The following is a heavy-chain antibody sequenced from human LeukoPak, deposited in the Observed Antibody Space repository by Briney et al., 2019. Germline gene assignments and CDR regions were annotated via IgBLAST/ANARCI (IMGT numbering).Heavy chain of an antibody. D-gene: IGHD1-14*01. CDR1: GYTFTGYY. Sequence: ASVKVSCKASGYTFTGYYMHWVRQAPGQGLEWMGRINPNSGGTNYAQKFQGRVTMTRDTSTSTVYMELNSLRSEDTAVYYCARDRNSGDGIDYWGQGTLVTVSS. V-gene: IGHV1-2*06. CDR3: ARDRNSGDGIDY. CDR2: INPNSGGT. J-gene: IGHJ4*02.